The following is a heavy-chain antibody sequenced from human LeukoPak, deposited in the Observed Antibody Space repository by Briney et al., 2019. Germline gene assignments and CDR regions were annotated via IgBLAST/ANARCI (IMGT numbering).Heavy chain of an antibody. CDR1: GYTFTGYY. CDR2: INPNSGGT. V-gene: IGHV1-2*02. CDR3: ARHPHAAVGARKYYFDY. J-gene: IGHJ4*02. D-gene: IGHD1-26*01. Sequence: ASVKVSCKASGYTFTGYYMHWVRQAPGQGLEWMGWINPNSGGTNYAQKFQGRVTMTRDTSISTAYMELSRLRSDDTAVYYCARHPHAAVGARKYYFDYWGQGTLVTVSS.